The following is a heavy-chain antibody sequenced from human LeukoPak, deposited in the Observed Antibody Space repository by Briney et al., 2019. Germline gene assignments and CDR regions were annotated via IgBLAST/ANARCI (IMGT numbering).Heavy chain of an antibody. J-gene: IGHJ4*02. Sequence: GGSLRLSYAASGFTFSSYGMHWVRQAPGKGLEWVAVISYDGSNKYYADSVKGRFTISRDNSKNTLYLQMNSLRAEDTAVYYCAKEGSITGTFDYWGQGTLVTVSS. D-gene: IGHD1/OR15-1a*01. CDR1: GFTFSSYG. V-gene: IGHV3-30*18. CDR3: AKEGSITGTFDY. CDR2: ISYDGSNK.